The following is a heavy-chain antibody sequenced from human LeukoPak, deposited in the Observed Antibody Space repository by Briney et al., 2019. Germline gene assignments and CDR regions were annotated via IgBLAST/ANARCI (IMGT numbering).Heavy chain of an antibody. CDR1: GGSISSYY. Sequence: PSETLSLTCTVSGGSISSYYWSWIRQPPGKGLEWIGYIYYSGSTNYNPSLKSRVTISVDTSKNQFSLKLSSVTAADTAVYYCARRSSAATVTNYYYGMDVWGQGTTDTVFS. D-gene: IGHD4-11*01. CDR2: IYYSGST. V-gene: IGHV4-59*01. CDR3: ARRSSAATVTNYYYGMDV. J-gene: IGHJ6*02.